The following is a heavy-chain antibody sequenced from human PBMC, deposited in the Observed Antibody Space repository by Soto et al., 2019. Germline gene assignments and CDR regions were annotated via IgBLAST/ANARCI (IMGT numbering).Heavy chain of an antibody. CDR3: VRDVAFDYVN. D-gene: IGHD3-16*01. V-gene: IGHV3-7*01. CDR2: IKQDESEK. CDR1: GFSFSSYW. Sequence: EVQLVESGGGLVQPGGSLRISCTVSGFSFSSYWMSWVRQAPGKGLEWVASIKQDESEKYYVDSVKGRFTISRDNVDDSLFLQMNSLSADDTAVYFCVRDVAFDYVNWGQGTLVPVSS. J-gene: IGHJ4*02.